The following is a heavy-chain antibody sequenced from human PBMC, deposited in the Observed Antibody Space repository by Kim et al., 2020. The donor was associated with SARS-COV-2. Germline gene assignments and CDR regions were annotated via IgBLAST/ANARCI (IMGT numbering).Heavy chain of an antibody. CDR1: GLTVNSYD. CDR2: ISGGGGT. D-gene: IGHD3-10*01. J-gene: IGHJ3*01. CDR3: AGNGARWSGKSHVAFCG. Sequence: GGSLRLSCAASGLTVNSYDMSWVRQAPGKGLEWVSGISGGGGTSYSEAVENRLTITRHNSKNNLYLQMNGRRAEDTAAAYCAGNGARWSGKSHVAFCGWG. V-gene: IGHV3-53*04.